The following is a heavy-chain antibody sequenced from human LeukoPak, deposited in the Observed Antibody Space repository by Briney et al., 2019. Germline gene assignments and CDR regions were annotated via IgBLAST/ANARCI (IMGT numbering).Heavy chain of an antibody. CDR1: GGTFSSYA. V-gene: IGHV1-69*06. Sequence: GASVKVSCKASGGTFSSYAISWVRQAPAQGLEWMGRIIPIFGTANYAQKFQGRVTITADKSTSTAYMELSSLRSEDTAVYYCASPVVVAATPGNYYYMDVWGKGTTVTVSS. CDR2: IIPIFGTA. D-gene: IGHD2-15*01. CDR3: ASPVVVAATPGNYYYMDV. J-gene: IGHJ6*03.